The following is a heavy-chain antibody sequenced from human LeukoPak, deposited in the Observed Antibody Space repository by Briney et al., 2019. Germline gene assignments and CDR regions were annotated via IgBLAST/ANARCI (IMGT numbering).Heavy chain of an antibody. Sequence: GRSLRLSCAASGFPFDDYAMHWVRQTPGKGLEWVSGITWDSRNILYADSVSGRFTVSRDNARNSPYLEMNPLRPEDTALYYCARVVDDSRSDYFDYWGQGTLVTVSS. V-gene: IGHV3-9*01. J-gene: IGHJ4*02. CDR2: ITWDSRNI. CDR1: GFPFDDYA. CDR3: ARVVDDSRSDYFDY. D-gene: IGHD3-22*01.